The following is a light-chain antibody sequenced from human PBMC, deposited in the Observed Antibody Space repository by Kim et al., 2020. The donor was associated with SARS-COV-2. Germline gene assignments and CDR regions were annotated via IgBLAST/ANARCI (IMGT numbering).Light chain of an antibody. CDR2: NDS. CDR1: DIGIKS. CDR3: QVWDSSSDHV. J-gene: IGLJ1*01. V-gene: IGLV3-21*04. Sequence: SYELTQPPSVSVAPRKTARITCGGNDIGIKSVHWYQQKPGQAPVLVIHNDSDRPSGIPERFSGSNSGNTATLTISRVEAGDEADYYCQVWDSSSDHVFGTGTKVTVL.